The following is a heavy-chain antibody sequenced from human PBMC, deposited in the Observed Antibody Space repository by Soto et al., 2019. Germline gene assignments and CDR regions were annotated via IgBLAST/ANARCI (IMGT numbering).Heavy chain of an antibody. CDR3: AKASADIVVVPAADAFDI. CDR1: GFTFSSYA. V-gene: IGHV3-23*01. CDR2: ISGSGGST. Sequence: GGSLRLSCAASGFTFSSYAMSWVRQAPGKGLEWVSAISGSGGSTYYADSVKGRFTISRDNSKNTLYLQMNSLRAEDAAVYYCAKASADIVVVPAADAFDIWGQGTMVTVSS. D-gene: IGHD2-2*01. J-gene: IGHJ3*02.